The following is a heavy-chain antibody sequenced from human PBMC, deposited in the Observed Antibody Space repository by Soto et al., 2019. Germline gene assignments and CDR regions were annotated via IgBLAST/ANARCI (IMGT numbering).Heavy chain of an antibody. CDR2: ISGSGGST. CDR1: GFTFSSYA. J-gene: IGHJ4*02. Sequence: EVQLLESGGGLVQPGGSLRLSCAASGFTFSSYAMSCVRQAPGKGLEWVSAISGSGGSTYYADSVKGRFTISRDNSKNTLYLQMNRLRAEDTAVYYCAKRWHDYGDYVPFDYWGQGTLVTVSS. D-gene: IGHD4-17*01. CDR3: AKRWHDYGDYVPFDY. V-gene: IGHV3-23*01.